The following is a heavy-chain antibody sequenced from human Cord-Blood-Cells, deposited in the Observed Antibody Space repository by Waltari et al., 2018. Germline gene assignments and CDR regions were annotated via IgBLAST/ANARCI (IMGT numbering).Heavy chain of an antibody. CDR3: ARGEAAGTRCYFDY. Sequence: VQLVESGVGVVQPGRSLRLSCAASGFTFSSYALHWVRQAPGTGLEWGAVIADEGSNKNYADSVKGRFTIYRDNSKNTLYLQMSSLRAEDTAVYYCARGEAAGTRCYFDYWGQGTLVTVSS. CDR2: IADEGSNK. D-gene: IGHD6-13*01. V-gene: IGHV3-30-3*01. CDR1: GFTFSSYA. J-gene: IGHJ4*02.